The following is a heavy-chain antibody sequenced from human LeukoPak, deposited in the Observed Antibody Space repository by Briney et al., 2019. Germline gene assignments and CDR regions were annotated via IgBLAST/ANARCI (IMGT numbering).Heavy chain of an antibody. D-gene: IGHD3-16*01. CDR2: ISTDGSTT. CDR3: ARGTSDDYGLDY. CDR1: GFTFSSYA. Sequence: GGSLRLSCAASGFTFSSYAMSWVRQAPGKGLEWVSHISTDGSTTAYAGSVKGRFAVSRDNAKNTLYLQMNSLTPEDTAVYYCARGTSDDYGLDYSGQGALVTVSS. J-gene: IGHJ4*02. V-gene: IGHV3-74*01.